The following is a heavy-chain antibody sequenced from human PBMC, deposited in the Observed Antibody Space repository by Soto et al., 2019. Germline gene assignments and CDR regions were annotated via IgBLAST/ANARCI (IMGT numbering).Heavy chain of an antibody. V-gene: IGHV4-30-2*01. J-gene: IGHJ2*01. CDR2: IFDTGKT. CDR1: GGSISTGGCS. D-gene: IGHD5-12*01. CDR3: ACLDGYNRYFDL. Sequence: QVQLQESGSGLVKPSQTLSLTCAVSGGSISTGGCSWSWIRLPPGRALEWIGYIFDTGKTYYSASLKSRVTMSVARAQNQFSLRLESVTAADTAMYFCACLDGYNRYFDLWGRFNLGTVSS.